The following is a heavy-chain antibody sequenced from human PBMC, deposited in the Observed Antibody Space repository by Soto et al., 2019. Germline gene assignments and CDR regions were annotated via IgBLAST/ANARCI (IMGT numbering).Heavy chain of an antibody. CDR3: ARHHLEVLALGYSGYDLPLDY. CDR1: GGSISSYY. CDR2: IYYSGST. Sequence: SETLSLTCTVSGGSISSYYWSWIRQPPGKGLEWIGYIYYSGSTNYNPSLKSRVTISVDTSKNQFSLKLSSVTAADTAVYYCARHHLEVLALGYSGYDLPLDYWGQGTLVTVSS. J-gene: IGHJ4*02. V-gene: IGHV4-59*08. D-gene: IGHD5-12*01.